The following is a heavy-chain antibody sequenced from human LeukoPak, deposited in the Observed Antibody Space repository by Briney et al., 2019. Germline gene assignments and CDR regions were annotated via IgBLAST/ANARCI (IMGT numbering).Heavy chain of an antibody. CDR2: ISYDGSNK. V-gene: IGHV3-30*04. J-gene: IGHJ6*04. CDR1: GFTFSRYA. D-gene: IGHD3-10*01. Sequence: GGPLRLSRAVSGFTFSRYAMHGVRQAPGKALEGVAVISYDGSNKYYADSVKGRFTISRDNSKNTLYLQMNSLRAEDTAVYYCARAELWFGELGGYYYYGMDVWGKGTTVTVSS. CDR3: ARAELWFGELGGYYYYGMDV.